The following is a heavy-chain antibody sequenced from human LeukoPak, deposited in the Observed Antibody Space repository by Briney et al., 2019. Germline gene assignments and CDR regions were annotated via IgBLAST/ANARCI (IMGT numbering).Heavy chain of an antibody. D-gene: IGHD3-3*01. Sequence: ASVKVSCKASGGTFSSYAISWVRQAPGQGLEWMGRIIPILGIANYAQKFQGRVTITADKSTSTAYMELSSLRSEDTAVYYCASPVWSGYYFFDYWGQGTLVTVSS. CDR3: ASPVWSGYYFFDY. J-gene: IGHJ4*02. CDR1: GGTFSSYA. V-gene: IGHV1-69*04. CDR2: IIPILGIA.